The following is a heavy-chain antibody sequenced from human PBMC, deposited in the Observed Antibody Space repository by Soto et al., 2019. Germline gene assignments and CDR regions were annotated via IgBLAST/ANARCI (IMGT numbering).Heavy chain of an antibody. CDR3: AKDRRIQLVCWFDP. V-gene: IGHV3-23*01. CDR2: ISGSGGST. Sequence: PGGSLRLSCAASGFTFSSYAMSWVRQAPGKGLEWVSAISGSGGSTYYADSVKGRFTISRDNSKNTLYLQMNSLRAEDTTVYYCAKDRRIQLVCWFDPWGQGTLVTVSS. CDR1: GFTFSSYA. D-gene: IGHD5-18*01. J-gene: IGHJ5*02.